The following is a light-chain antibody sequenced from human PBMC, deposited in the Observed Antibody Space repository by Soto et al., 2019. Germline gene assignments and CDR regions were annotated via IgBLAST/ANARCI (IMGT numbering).Light chain of an antibody. Sequence: DIVVTQYTNSVPVTPGEPASISCGSSQSLLHSNGYNYLDWYLQKPGQSPQLLIYLGSNRASGVPDRFSGSGSGTDFTLTISRLEPEDFAVYYCQQYSSSPLTFGGGTKVDI. CDR2: LGS. CDR3: QQYSSSPLT. V-gene: IGKV2-28*01. CDR1: QSLLHSNGYNY. J-gene: IGKJ4*01.